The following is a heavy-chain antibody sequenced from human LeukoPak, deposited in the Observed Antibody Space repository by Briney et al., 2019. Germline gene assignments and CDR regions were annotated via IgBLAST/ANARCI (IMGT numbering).Heavy chain of an antibody. Sequence: SETLSLTCSVSGGTISSYYWSWIRPPPGEGLEWIGYVSNGGSTSYNPSLKSRVTISVDTSKNQLSLKLSSVTAADTAVYHCVRLQPNTGEWAFDIWGQGTMVSVSS. D-gene: IGHD1-1*01. CDR3: VRLQPNTGEWAFDI. J-gene: IGHJ3*02. V-gene: IGHV4-59*01. CDR1: GGTISSYY. CDR2: VSNGGST.